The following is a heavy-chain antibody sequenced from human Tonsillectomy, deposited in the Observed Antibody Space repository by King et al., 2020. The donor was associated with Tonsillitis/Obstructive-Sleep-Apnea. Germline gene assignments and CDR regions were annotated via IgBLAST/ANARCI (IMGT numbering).Heavy chain of an antibody. J-gene: IGHJ3*02. D-gene: IGHD3-22*01. CDR2: INPRGGST. V-gene: IGHV1-46*01. Sequence: QLVQSGAEVKKPGSSVKVSCKASRYTFTTYYMNWVRQAPGQGLEWMGIINPRGGSTSYAQKFQGRVTMTRDTSTCTLYMELSSLRSDDTAVYYCARESSGYGNDAFDIWGQGTMVTVSS. CDR3: ARESSGYGNDAFDI. CDR1: RYTFTTYY.